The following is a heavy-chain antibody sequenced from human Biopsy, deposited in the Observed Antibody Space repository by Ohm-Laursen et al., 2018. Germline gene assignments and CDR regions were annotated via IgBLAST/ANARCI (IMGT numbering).Heavy chain of an antibody. CDR2: INPNSGNA. CDR1: GYTFAGYY. Sequence: SSVKVSCKASGYTFAGYYLHWVRQAPGHGLEWMGWINPNSGNANYAQSFQGRLTVTRDTSISTAYMELTSLTFDDTTIYYCARVPAYPSIDGYYGLDLWGQGTTVIVSS. V-gene: IGHV1-2*02. J-gene: IGHJ6*02. CDR3: ARVPAYPSIDGYYGLDL. D-gene: IGHD3-9*01.